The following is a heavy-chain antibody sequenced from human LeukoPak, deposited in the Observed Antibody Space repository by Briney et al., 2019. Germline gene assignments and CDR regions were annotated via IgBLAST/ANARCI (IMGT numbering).Heavy chain of an antibody. CDR1: GFTFSGSA. J-gene: IGHJ2*01. D-gene: IGHD6-19*01. CDR3: TTTTQWLKHWYFDL. V-gene: IGHV3-73*01. CDR2: IRSKANSYAT. Sequence: PGGSLRLSCAASGFTFSGSAMHWVRQASGKGLEWVGRIRSKANSYATAYAASVKGRFTISRDDSKNTAYLQMNSLKTEDTAVYYCTTTTQWLKHWYFDLWGRGNLVTVSS.